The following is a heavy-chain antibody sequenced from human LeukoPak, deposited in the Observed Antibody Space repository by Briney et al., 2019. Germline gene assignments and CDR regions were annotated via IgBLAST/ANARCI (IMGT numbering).Heavy chain of an antibody. V-gene: IGHV3-23*01. Sequence: GGCLRLSCAASGFTFSSFSMTWVRQAPGKGLEWVSSVIVSGTTYYADSVKGRFTISRDSFRGTLFLQMDSLRVEDTAVYFCAKGSVGNADFASWGQGALVTVSS. J-gene: IGHJ4*02. D-gene: IGHD6-25*01. CDR2: VIVSGTT. CDR1: GFTFSSFS. CDR3: AKGSVGNADFAS.